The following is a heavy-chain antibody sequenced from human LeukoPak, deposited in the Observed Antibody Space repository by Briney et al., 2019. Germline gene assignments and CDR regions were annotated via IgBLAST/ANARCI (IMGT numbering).Heavy chain of an antibody. V-gene: IGHV3-21*01. J-gene: IGHJ4*02. D-gene: IGHD6-6*01. CDR3: ARDQDYSSSSNFDY. Sequence: GGSLRLSCAASGFTFDDYGMSWVRQAPGKGLEWVSSISHGSGSIYYADSVKGRFAISRDNAKNPLYLQMNSLRAEDTAVYYCARDQDYSSSSNFDYWGQGTLVTVSS. CDR2: ISHGSGSI. CDR1: GFTFDDYG.